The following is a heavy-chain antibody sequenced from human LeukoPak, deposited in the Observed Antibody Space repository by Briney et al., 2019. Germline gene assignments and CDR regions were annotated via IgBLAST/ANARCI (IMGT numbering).Heavy chain of an antibody. CDR3: ASGRSGGYGLDV. CDR2: INSNSGDT. CDR1: GYXRNDYY. Sequence: ASVKVSCKTSGYXRNDYYIHWVRQAPGQGLEWMGWINSNSGDTTYTQTFQGRVTMTRDTSISTFYMNLIGLRSDDTALYYCASGRSGGYGLDVWDQGTTVTVSS. J-gene: IGHJ6*02. V-gene: IGHV1-2*02. D-gene: IGHD3-3*01.